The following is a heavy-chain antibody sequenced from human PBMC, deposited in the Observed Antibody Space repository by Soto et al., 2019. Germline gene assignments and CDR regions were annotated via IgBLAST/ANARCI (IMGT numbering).Heavy chain of an antibody. CDR2: IYSGGST. CDR3: ARDLSDYYAMDV. CDR1: GFTVSSKY. Sequence: GGSLRLSCAASGFTVSSKYMSWVRQAPGKRLEWVSVIYSGGSTYYADSVKGRFTISRDISRNTLYLQMNSLRAEDTAVYYCARDLSDYYAMDVWGQGTTVTVSS. V-gene: IGHV3-53*01. J-gene: IGHJ6*02. D-gene: IGHD6-19*01.